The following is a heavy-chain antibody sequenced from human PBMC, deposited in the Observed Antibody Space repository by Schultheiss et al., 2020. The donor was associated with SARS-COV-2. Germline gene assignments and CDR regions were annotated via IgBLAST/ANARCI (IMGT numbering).Heavy chain of an antibody. V-gene: IGHV1-3*04. D-gene: IGHD2/OR15-2a*01. J-gene: IGHJ4*02. Sequence: ASVKVSCKASGYIFSSHGIHWVRLAPGQRLEWMGWINTGNGDTEYSQKLQGRVTVTTDTSTNTAYMELRSLRSDDTAVYYCATDTTSFYHFDHWGQGTLVTVSS. CDR3: ATDTTSFYHFDH. CDR2: INTGNGDT. CDR1: GYIFSSHG.